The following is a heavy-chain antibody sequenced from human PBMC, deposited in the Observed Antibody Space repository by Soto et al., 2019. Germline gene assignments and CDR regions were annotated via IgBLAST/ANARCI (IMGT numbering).Heavy chain of an antibody. CDR3: ARDTIYVPAATAMDV. D-gene: IGHD2-2*01. J-gene: IGHJ6*03. CDR1: GFAVSSNS. Sequence: GGSLRLSCAASGFAVSSNSMSWVRQAPGKGLEWVSILYSGGTTYYADSVKGRFTISRDNSENTLYLQMNSLRLEDTAVYYCARDTIYVPAATAMDVFGKGTTVTVS. V-gene: IGHV3-66*01. CDR2: LYSGGTT.